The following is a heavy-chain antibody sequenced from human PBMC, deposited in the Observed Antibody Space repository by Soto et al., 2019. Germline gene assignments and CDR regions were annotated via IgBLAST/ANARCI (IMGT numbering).Heavy chain of an antibody. CDR1: GGTFSSYA. J-gene: IGHJ4*02. Sequence: QVQLVQSGAEVKKPGSSVKVSCKASGGTFSSYAISWVRQAPGQGLEWMGGIIPIVGTANYAQKFQGRVTITADESTSTAYMELSSLRSEDTAVHYCARVKHSSWYYYNISRFDYWGQGTLVTVSS. V-gene: IGHV1-69*01. D-gene: IGHD6-13*01. CDR3: ARVKHSSWYYYNISRFDY. CDR2: IIPIVGTA.